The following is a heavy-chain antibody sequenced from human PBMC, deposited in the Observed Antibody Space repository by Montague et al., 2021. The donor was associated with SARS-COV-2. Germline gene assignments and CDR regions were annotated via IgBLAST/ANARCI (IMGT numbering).Heavy chain of an antibody. D-gene: IGHD6-13*01. V-gene: IGHV4-59*01. CDR2: IYYTGST. Sequence: TLSLTCTVSGVSISSYYWIWIRQPPGKGLEWIGYIYYTGSTNYNPSLKSRVTISVDTSKNQFSLKLSSVTAADTAVYYCARGVASSEGNWFDPWGQGTLVTVSS. CDR1: GVSISSYY. CDR3: ARGVASSEGNWFDP. J-gene: IGHJ5*02.